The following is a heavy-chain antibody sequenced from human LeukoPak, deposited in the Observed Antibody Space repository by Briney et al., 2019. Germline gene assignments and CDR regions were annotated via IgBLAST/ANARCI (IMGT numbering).Heavy chain of an antibody. CDR3: ASRPLGQQLFDY. Sequence: SQTLSLTCTVSGGSISSGGYYWSWIRQHPGKGLEWIGYIYYSGSTNYNPSLKSRVTISVDTSKNQFSLKLSSVTAADTAVYYCASRPLGQQLFDYWGQGTLVTVSS. D-gene: IGHD6-13*01. V-gene: IGHV4-31*03. CDR2: IYYSGST. CDR1: GGSISSGGYY. J-gene: IGHJ4*02.